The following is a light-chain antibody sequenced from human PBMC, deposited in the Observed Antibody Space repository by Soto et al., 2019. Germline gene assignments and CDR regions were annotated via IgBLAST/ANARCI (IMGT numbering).Light chain of an antibody. CDR2: AAS. CDR1: QDISSW. J-gene: IGKJ5*01. V-gene: IGKV1-12*01. CDR3: QQASSFPPT. Sequence: DIQITQSPSSVSSSVGDRVTITCLSSQDISSWLAWYQQKPGKAPKIMIYAASSLQGGVPSRFSGSGSGTEFTLTISSLQPEDFATYYCQQASSFPPTFGQGTRLEIK.